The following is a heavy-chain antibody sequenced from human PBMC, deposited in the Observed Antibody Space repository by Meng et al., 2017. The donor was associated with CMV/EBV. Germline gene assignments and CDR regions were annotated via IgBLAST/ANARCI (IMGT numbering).Heavy chain of an antibody. D-gene: IGHD6-13*01. V-gene: IGHV4-38-2*02. CDR3: ARVATGYSSSWAYGGMDV. Sequence: SETLSLTCTVSGSSISSGYYWGWIRQPPGKGLEWIGSIYHSGSTYYNPSLKSRVTISVDTSKNQFSLKLSSVTAADTAVYYCARVATGYSSSWAYGGMDVWGQGTTVTVSS. J-gene: IGHJ6*02. CDR2: IYHSGST. CDR1: GSSISSGYY.